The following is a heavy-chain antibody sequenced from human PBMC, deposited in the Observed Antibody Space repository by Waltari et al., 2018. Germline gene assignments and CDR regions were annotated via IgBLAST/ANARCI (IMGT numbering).Heavy chain of an antibody. CDR3: ARETGIVGDAFDI. V-gene: IGHV4-30-4*08. CDR1: GGSISSGDYY. D-gene: IGHD2-15*01. CDR2: IYYSGST. J-gene: IGHJ3*02. Sequence: QVQLQESGPGLVKPSQTLSLTCTVSGGSISSGDYYWSWIRQPPGKGLEWVGYIYYSGSTYYNPSLKSRVTISVDTSKNQFSLKLSSVTAADTAVYYCARETGIVGDAFDIWGQGTMVTVSS.